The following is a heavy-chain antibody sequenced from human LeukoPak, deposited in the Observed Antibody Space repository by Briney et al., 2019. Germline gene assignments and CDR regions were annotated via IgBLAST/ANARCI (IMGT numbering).Heavy chain of an antibody. CDR3: ARAAEFVADFDS. Sequence: GGSLRLPCVASGFTSSSHYMSWVRQVPGKGLEWVANIKQDGSQKSYVDSVKGRFTISRDNAKNSLYLQMNSLRVEDTAIYYCARAAEFVADFDSWGQGTLVTVSS. CDR1: GFTSSSHY. CDR2: IKQDGSQK. V-gene: IGHV3-7*03. D-gene: IGHD2-15*01. J-gene: IGHJ4*02.